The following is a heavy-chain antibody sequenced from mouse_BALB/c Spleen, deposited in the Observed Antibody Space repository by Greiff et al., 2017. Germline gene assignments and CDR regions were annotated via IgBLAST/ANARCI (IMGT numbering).Heavy chain of an antibody. Sequence: VMLVESGPGLVAPSQSLSITCTVSGFSLSRYSVHWVRQPPGKGLEWLGMIWGGGSTDYNSALKSRLSISKDNSKSQVFLKMNRLQTSDTAMYYCARLGSHYYAMDYWGQGTSVTVSS. CDR2: IWGGGST. CDR1: GFSLSRYS. J-gene: IGHJ4*01. V-gene: IGHV2-6-4*01. CDR3: ARLGSHYYAMDY.